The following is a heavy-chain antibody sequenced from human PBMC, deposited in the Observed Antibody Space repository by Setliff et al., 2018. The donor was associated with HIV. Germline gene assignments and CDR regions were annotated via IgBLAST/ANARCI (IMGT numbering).Heavy chain of an antibody. Sequence: SETLSLTCTASGGSIRTGAYYWGWIRQPPGQGLEGIGSIYYDGRTFYNPSLESRITISVDTSKKQFSLDLSSVTAADTAVYFCARAIVKTGYHTKSSVFDYWGQGTLVTVSS. V-gene: IGHV4-39*07. CDR2: IYYDGRT. CDR3: ARAIVKTGYHTKSSVFDY. D-gene: IGHD3-9*01. CDR1: GGSIRTGAYY. J-gene: IGHJ4*02.